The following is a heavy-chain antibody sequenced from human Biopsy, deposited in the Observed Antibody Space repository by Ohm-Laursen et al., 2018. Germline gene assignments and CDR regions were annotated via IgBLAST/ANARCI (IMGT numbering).Heavy chain of an antibody. V-gene: IGHV3-21*01. Sequence: SLRLSCSASGFVFSDYSMNWVRQAPGKGLEWVASISSTSNHIHYVDSVWGRFTISRDNAENSLYLEMNSLRVEDTAVYYCAKDDYDRVSSGYYFDYWGQGTLVSVSS. J-gene: IGHJ4*02. CDR1: GFVFSDYS. D-gene: IGHD3-10*02. CDR3: AKDDYDRVSSGYYFDY. CDR2: ISSTSNHI.